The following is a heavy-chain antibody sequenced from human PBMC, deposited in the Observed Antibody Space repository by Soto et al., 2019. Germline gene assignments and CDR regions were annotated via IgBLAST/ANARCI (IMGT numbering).Heavy chain of an antibody. V-gene: IGHV3-23*01. CDR2: ISVNGLGI. CDR3: AKDRAYPRDYFHY. CDR1: GFTFSSYA. Sequence: VQLLESGGGLVQPGGSLRLSCATSGFTFSSYAMSWVRQAPGKGLEWVSAISVNGLGIYYADSVRGRFTISRDNSKNTVFLHMDSLRAEDTAVYYCAKDRAYPRDYFHYWGQGTLVTVSS. J-gene: IGHJ4*02.